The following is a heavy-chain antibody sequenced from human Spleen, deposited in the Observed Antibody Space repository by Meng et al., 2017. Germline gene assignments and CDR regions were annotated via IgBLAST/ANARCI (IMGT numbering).Heavy chain of an antibody. CDR3: ARGPTTMAHDFDY. CDR2: INHGGST. Sequence: QEPLQQGGAGLLKPSETLSLPFAVYGGSFSSYYWSWIRQPPGKGLEWIGEINHGGSTNYNPSLESRATISVDTSQNNLSLKLSSVTAADSAVYYCARGPTTMAHDFDYWGQGTLVTVSS. V-gene: IGHV4-34*02. D-gene: IGHD4-11*01. CDR1: GGSFSSYY. J-gene: IGHJ4*02.